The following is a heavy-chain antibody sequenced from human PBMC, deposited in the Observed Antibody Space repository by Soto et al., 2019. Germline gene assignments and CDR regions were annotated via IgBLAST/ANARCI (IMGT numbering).Heavy chain of an antibody. J-gene: IGHJ4*02. CDR3: ARDVGEGATAFDY. CDR1: GYTFTGYY. V-gene: IGHV1-2*04. CDR2: INPNRGGT. D-gene: IGHD1-26*01. Sequence: ASVKVSCKASGYTFTGYYMHWVRQAPGQGLEWMGWINPNRGGTNYAQKFQGWVTMTRDTSISTAYMELSRLRSDDTAVYYCARDVGEGATAFDYWGQGTLVTVSS.